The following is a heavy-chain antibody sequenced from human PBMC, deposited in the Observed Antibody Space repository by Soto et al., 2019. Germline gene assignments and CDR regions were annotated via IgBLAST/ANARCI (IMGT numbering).Heavy chain of an antibody. D-gene: IGHD5-18*01. Sequence: ASVKVSCKASGYTFTSYGISWVRQAPGQGLEGMGWISAYNGNTNYAQKLQGRVTMTTDTSTSTAYMELRSLRSDDTAVYYCARDFDSYGPNNWFDPWGQGTLVTVSS. CDR2: ISAYNGNT. V-gene: IGHV1-18*01. J-gene: IGHJ5*02. CDR3: ARDFDSYGPNNWFDP. CDR1: GYTFTSYG.